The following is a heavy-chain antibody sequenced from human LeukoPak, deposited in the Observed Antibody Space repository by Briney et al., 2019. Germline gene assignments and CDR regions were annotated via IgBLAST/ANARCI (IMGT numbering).Heavy chain of an antibody. J-gene: IGHJ3*02. D-gene: IGHD3-3*01. Sequence: SETLSLTCTVSGYSISSGYYWGWIRQPPGKGLEWIGSIYHSGSTYYNPSLKSRVTISVDTSKNQFSLKLSSVTAADTAVYYCASVSYDFWSGYYPVQNAFDIWGQGTMVTVSS. V-gene: IGHV4-38-2*02. CDR3: ASVSYDFWSGYYPVQNAFDI. CDR2: IYHSGST. CDR1: GYSISSGYY.